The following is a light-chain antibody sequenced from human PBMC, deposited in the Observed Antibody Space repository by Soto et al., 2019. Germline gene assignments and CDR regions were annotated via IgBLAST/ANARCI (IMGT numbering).Light chain of an antibody. J-gene: IGKJ1*01. Sequence: EIVMTQSPATLSVSPGERATLSCRASQSVSSNLAWYQQKPGQAPRLLIYGASTRATGIPARFSGSGSGTEFTLTISILQSEDFAVYYCQQYNNWPGPFGQGTKVEIK. CDR3: QQYNNWPGP. V-gene: IGKV3-15*01. CDR2: GAS. CDR1: QSVSSN.